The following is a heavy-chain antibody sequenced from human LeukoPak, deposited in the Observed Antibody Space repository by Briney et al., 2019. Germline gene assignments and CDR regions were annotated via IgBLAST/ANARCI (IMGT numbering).Heavy chain of an antibody. D-gene: IGHD3-22*01. V-gene: IGHV4-61*01. CDR2: IYYSGNT. CDR1: AGSFISSSHH. Sequence: SETLSLTCTVSAGSFISSSHHWSWIRQPPGKGLEWIGYIYYSGNTNYNPSLKSRVTISIDTSKNQFSLKLTSVTAADTAVYYCARAGSSGYLIDYWGQGTLVTVSS. CDR3: ARAGSSGYLIDY. J-gene: IGHJ4*02.